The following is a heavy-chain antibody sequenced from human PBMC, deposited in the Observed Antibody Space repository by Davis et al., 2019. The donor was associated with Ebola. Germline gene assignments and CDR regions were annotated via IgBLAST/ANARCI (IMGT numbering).Heavy chain of an antibody. V-gene: IGHV1-18*01. CDR3: AREYGDYGSLYYYGMDV. Sequence: ASVKLSCKASGYTFTSYGISWVRQAPGQGLEWMGWISAYYGNTNYAQKLQGRVTMTTDTSTSTAYMGLRSLRSDDTAVYYCAREYGDYGSLYYYGMDVWGQGTTVTVSS. D-gene: IGHD4-17*01. CDR2: ISAYYGNT. CDR1: GYTFTSYG. J-gene: IGHJ6*02.